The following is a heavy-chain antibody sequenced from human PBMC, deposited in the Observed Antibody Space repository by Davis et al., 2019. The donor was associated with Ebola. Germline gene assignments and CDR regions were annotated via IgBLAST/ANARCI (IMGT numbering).Heavy chain of an antibody. V-gene: IGHV3-74*01. D-gene: IGHD1-7*01. CDR3: RGELWPIDY. CDR1: GFTFSTYW. J-gene: IGHJ4*02. CDR2: INNDGSFT. Sequence: GESLKISCAASGFTFSTYWMSWFRQAPGKGLVWVSRINNDGSFTSYADSVRGRFTISRDNAKNTLYLQMNSLRVGDTAVYYCRGELWPIDYWGQGTLVTVSS.